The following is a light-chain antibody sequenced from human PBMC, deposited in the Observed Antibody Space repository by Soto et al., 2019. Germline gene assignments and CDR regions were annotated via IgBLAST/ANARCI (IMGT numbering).Light chain of an antibody. CDR2: DVS. J-gene: IGLJ1*01. CDR1: SSDVGGYNY. V-gene: IGLV2-14*01. Sequence: HSALTQPASGSGTPGQSITISCTGTSSDVGGYNYVSWYQQHPGKAPKLMIYDVSNRPSGVSNRFSGSKSGNTASLTISVLQAEDEADYYCSLFTSSSTSYFFGTGTKVTVL. CDR3: SLFTSSSTSYF.